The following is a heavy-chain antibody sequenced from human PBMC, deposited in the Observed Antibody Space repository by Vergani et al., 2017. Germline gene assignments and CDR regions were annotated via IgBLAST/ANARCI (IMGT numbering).Heavy chain of an antibody. J-gene: IGHJ4*02. Sequence: EVQLLQSGGGVIQPGGSVRLSCAASGFTFSACPMTWVRQAPGKGLEWVSAISARYPSTYYADSVKGRFTISRDNSKNMLYLQMNSLRVEDTAMYFCAKDLSYSTAWPHFDSRGQGTLVTVSS. CDR3: AKDLSYSTAWPHFDS. D-gene: IGHD4-11*01. CDR1: GFTFSACP. V-gene: IGHV3-23*01. CDR2: ISARYPST.